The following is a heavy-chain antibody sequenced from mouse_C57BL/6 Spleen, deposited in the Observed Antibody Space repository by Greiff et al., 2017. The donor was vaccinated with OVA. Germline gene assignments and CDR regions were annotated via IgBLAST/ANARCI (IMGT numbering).Heavy chain of an antibody. D-gene: IGHD4-1*01. CDR1: GFSLTSYG. Sequence: VQRVESGPGLVAPSQSLSITCTVSGFSLTSYGVAWVRQPPGKGLEWLGLIWGGGTTNYNSPLMSRLSISKDNSKSQVFLKMNSLQSDDTAIYYCAKSDWDGSFMDYWGQGTSVTVSS. CDR2: IWGGGTT. J-gene: IGHJ4*01. CDR3: AKSDWDGSFMDY. V-gene: IGHV2-9*01.